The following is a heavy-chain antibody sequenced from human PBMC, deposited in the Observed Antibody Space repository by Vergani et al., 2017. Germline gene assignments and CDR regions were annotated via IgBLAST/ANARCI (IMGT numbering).Heavy chain of an antibody. V-gene: IGHV3-33*01. CDR2: TWYDGNNK. Sequence: QVQLVESGGGVVQPGRSLRLSCAASGFTFNQYGMHWVRQAPGKGLAWVAVTWYDGNNKQYADSVKGRFTTSRDNSKSTMYLQMNSLRDEDTGVYYCARDLRLLYNRFDPWGQGTLVTVSS. J-gene: IGHJ5*02. CDR1: GFTFNQYG. CDR3: ARDLRLLYNRFDP. D-gene: IGHD1-14*01.